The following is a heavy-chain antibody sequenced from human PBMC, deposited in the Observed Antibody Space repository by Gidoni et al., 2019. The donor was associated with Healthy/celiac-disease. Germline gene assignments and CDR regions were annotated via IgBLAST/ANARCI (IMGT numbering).Heavy chain of an antibody. J-gene: IGHJ3*02. D-gene: IGHD5-12*01. Sequence: EVQLVESGGGLVQPGGSLRLSCAASGFTFSSYEMNWVRQAPGKGLEWVSYISSSGSTIYYADSVKGRFTISRDNAKNSLYLQMNSLRAEDTAVYYCARPSGYDLDRPNDAFDIWGQGTMVTVSS. CDR2: ISSSGSTI. CDR3: ARPSGYDLDRPNDAFDI. CDR1: GFTFSSYE. V-gene: IGHV3-48*03.